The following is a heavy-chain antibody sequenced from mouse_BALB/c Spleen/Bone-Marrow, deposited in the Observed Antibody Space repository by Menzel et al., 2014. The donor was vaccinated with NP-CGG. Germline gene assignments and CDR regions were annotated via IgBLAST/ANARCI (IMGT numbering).Heavy chain of an antibody. D-gene: IGHD1-1*01. Sequence: VQLPQSGAELVKPGASLKLCCKASGYTFTNYWIHWVQHRPGQGLEWIGEIKPSNGRTNYNEKFKTKATLTVDKSYSTAYLQLTSLTSEDSAVNYCAARLSPLAMGLWAQGTSVTVPS. J-gene: IGHJ4*01. CDR3: AARLSPLAMGL. V-gene: IGHV1S81*02. CDR1: GYTFTNYW. CDR2: IKPSNGRT.